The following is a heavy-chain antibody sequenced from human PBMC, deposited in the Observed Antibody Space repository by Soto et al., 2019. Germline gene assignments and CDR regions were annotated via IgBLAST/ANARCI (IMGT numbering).Heavy chain of an antibody. V-gene: IGHV3-21*01. CDR3: ARASEVMATWDV. CDR2: ISSSSSYI. Sequence: PGGSVRLSCAASGFPFSVYSSNWVRPAPGKGLEWVSSISSSSSYIYYADSVKGRFTISRDNAKNSLYLQMNSLRAEDTAVYYCARASEVMATWDVWGQGTTVTVSS. J-gene: IGHJ6*02. D-gene: IGHD3-16*01. CDR1: GFPFSVYS.